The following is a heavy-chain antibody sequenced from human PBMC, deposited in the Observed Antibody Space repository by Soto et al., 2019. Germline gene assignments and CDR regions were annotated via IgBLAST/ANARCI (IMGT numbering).Heavy chain of an antibody. CDR3: ARDRLIAVAAPFFY. V-gene: IGHV1-2*02. J-gene: IGHJ4*02. CDR2: INPNSGGT. Sequence: ASVKVSCKASGYTFTGYYMHWVLQAPGQGLEWMGWINPNSGGTNYAQKFQGRVTMTRDTSISTAYMELSRLRSDDTAVYYCARDRLIAVAAPFFYWGQGTLVTVSS. CDR1: GYTFTGYY. D-gene: IGHD6-19*01.